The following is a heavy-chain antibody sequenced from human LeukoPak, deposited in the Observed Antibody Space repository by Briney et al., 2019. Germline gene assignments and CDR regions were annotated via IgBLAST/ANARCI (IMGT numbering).Heavy chain of an antibody. Sequence: GGSLRLSCAASGLTFSSYAMHWVRQAPGKGLKYVSAISSNGGSTYYANSVKGRFTISRDNSKNTLYLQMGSLRAEDMAVYYCAGGSGSYYDYWGQGTLVTVSS. CDR1: GLTFSSYA. J-gene: IGHJ4*02. V-gene: IGHV3-64*01. CDR3: AGGSGSYYDY. D-gene: IGHD1-26*01. CDR2: ISSNGGST.